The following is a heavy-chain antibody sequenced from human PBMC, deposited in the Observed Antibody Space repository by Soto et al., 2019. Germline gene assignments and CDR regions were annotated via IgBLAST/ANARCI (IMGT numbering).Heavy chain of an antibody. V-gene: IGHV4-31*03. Sequence: SETLSLTCTVSGGSISSGGYYWSWIRQHPGKGLEWIGYIYYSGSTYYNPSLKSRVTISVDTSKNQFSLKLSSVTAADTAVYYCARDVWSGYHSHFDPWGQGTLVTVYS. J-gene: IGHJ5*02. D-gene: IGHD3-3*01. CDR3: ARDVWSGYHSHFDP. CDR1: GGSISSGGYY. CDR2: IYYSGST.